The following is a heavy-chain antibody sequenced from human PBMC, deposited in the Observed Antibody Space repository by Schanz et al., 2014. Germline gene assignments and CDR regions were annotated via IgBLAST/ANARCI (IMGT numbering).Heavy chain of an antibody. CDR1: GFTFSRHA. CDR2: ITYDGSNK. CDR3: VKGGTNTLDS. Sequence: QVQLVESGGGLVKPGGSLRLSCAASGFTFSRHAMHWVRQAAGKGLEWVAAITYDGSNKYYAESVKGRFAISRDNSKDTLYLQMNSLRGDDTAIYYCVKGGTNTLDSWGQGTLVTVSS. V-gene: IGHV3-30*09. J-gene: IGHJ4*02.